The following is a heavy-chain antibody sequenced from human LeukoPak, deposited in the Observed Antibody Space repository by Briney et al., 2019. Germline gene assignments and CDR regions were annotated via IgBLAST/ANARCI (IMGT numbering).Heavy chain of an antibody. CDR2: IKQDGSEK. J-gene: IGHJ3*02. V-gene: IGHV3-7*01. CDR3: AREGVGGSDI. D-gene: IGHD3-16*01. CDR1: GFTFNSYW. Sequence: GGSLRLSCAVSGFTFNSYWMSWVRQAPGKGLEWVANIKQDGSEKEYVDSVKGRFTISRDNAKNSLYVQMNSLRVEDTAVYYCAREGVGGSDIWGQGTMVTVSS.